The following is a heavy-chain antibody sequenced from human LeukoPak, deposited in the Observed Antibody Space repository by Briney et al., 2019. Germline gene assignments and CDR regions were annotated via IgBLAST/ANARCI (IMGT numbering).Heavy chain of an antibody. CDR2: IYPGDSDT. CDR3: ATLSYDFWSGYYSQVGWFDP. CDR1: GYSFTIYW. Sequence: GESLKISCKGSGYSFTIYWIGWMRQMPGKGLEWMGIIYPGDSDTRYSPSFEGQVTISADKSISTAYLQWSSLKASDTAMYYCATLSYDFWSGYYSQVGWFDPWGQGTLVTVSS. J-gene: IGHJ5*02. D-gene: IGHD3-3*01. V-gene: IGHV5-51*01.